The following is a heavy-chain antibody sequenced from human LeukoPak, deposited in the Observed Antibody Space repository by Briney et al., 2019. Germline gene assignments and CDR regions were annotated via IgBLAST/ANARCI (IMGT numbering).Heavy chain of an antibody. J-gene: IGHJ4*02. V-gene: IGHV4-4*07. Sequence: PSETLSLTCTVSGASISRYYWSWIRQPAGKGLEWIGRIYASGSTNFNPSLKSRVTMSVDTSKNQFSLKLSSVTAADTAVYYCASYSGSYAYYGSWGQGTLVIVSS. D-gene: IGHD1-26*01. CDR1: GASISRYY. CDR3: ASYSGSYAYYGS. CDR2: IYASGST.